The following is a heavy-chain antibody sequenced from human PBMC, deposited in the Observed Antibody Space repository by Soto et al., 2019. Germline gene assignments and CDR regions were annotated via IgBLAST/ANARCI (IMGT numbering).Heavy chain of an antibody. CDR3: ARGDTHQLLRGWFDP. V-gene: IGHV1-69*01. J-gene: IGHJ5*02. Sequence: QVQLLQSGAEVKKPGSSVNVSCKASGGTFSSFAFSWVRQAPGQGLEWMGDIIPIFGRTHYAQKFQGRVTIPADESTFTAYMELSSLTSDDTAVYYCARGDTHQLLRGWFDPWGEGTLVIVSS. CDR1: GGTFSSFA. CDR2: IIPIFGRT. D-gene: IGHD2-2*01.